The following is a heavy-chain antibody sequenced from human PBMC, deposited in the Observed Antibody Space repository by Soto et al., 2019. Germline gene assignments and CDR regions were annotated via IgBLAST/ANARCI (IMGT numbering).Heavy chain of an antibody. V-gene: IGHV4-39*01. Sequence: SETLSLTCTVSGGSISDSSYFWDWIRQPPGKGLEWIGNIYYSGSTYYNLSLKSRVTISVDTSKNQFSLKLSSVTAADTAVYYCARRRVSSYYSNYWGLGTLVTVSS. CDR3: ARRRVSSYYSNY. CDR2: IYYSGST. CDR1: GGSISDSSYF. D-gene: IGHD2-15*01. J-gene: IGHJ4*02.